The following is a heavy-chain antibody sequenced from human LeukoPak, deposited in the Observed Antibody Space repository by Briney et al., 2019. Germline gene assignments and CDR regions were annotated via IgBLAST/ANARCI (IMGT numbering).Heavy chain of an antibody. V-gene: IGHV3-23*01. D-gene: IGHD3-3*01. CDR3: AKDSFTIFGVVNYFDY. CDR2: ISGSGAST. J-gene: IGHJ4*02. CDR1: GFTFYSYA. Sequence: GGSLRLSCAASGFTFYSYAMSWVRQAPGKGLEWVSAISGSGASTYYADSVKGRFTVSRDNFKNKLYLQMNSLRAEDTAVYYCAKDSFTIFGVVNYFDYWGQGTLVSVSS.